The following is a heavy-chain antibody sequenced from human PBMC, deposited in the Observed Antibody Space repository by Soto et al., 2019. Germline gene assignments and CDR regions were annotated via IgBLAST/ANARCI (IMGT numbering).Heavy chain of an antibody. J-gene: IGHJ4*02. D-gene: IGHD3-16*01. Sequence: SQTLSLTCAISGYSVSGNSAAWNWIRQSPSRGLEWLGRTYYRSKWYNDYAVSVKSRITVTPDTSKNQFSLHLNSVTPEDTAVYYCAREFRYYDIIDIYCVYWGQGARCTVS. V-gene: IGHV6-1*01. CDR3: AREFRYYDIIDIYCVY. CDR2: TYYRSKWYN. CDR1: GYSVSGNSAA.